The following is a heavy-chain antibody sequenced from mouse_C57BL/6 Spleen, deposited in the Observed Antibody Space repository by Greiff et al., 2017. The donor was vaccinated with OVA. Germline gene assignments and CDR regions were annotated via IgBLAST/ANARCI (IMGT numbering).Heavy chain of an antibody. D-gene: IGHD3-2*02. CDR2: ILPGSGST. V-gene: IGHV1-9*01. Sequence: VKLMESGAELMKPGASVQLSCKATGYTFTGYWLEWVKQRPGHGLEWIGEILPGSGSTNYNETYKGKATFTADTSSNTAYMQLSSLTTEDSAIYYCARWYPWAAQATGYAMDYWGQGTSVTVAS. CDR3: ARWYPWAAQATGYAMDY. CDR1: GYTFTGYW. J-gene: IGHJ4*01.